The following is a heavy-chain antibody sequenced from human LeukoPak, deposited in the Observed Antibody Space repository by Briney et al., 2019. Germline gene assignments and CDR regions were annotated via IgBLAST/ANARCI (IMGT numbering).Heavy chain of an antibody. Sequence: ASVKVSCKASGYTFTSYYMHWVRQAPGQGLEWMGIINPSGGSTSYAQKFQGRVTMTRDTSTSTVYTELSSLGSEDTAVYYCAVSGGDEEGAFDIWGQGTMVTVTS. CDR3: AVSGGDEEGAFDI. CDR1: GYTFTSYY. J-gene: IGHJ3*02. V-gene: IGHV1-46*01. CDR2: INPSGGST. D-gene: IGHD2-21*02.